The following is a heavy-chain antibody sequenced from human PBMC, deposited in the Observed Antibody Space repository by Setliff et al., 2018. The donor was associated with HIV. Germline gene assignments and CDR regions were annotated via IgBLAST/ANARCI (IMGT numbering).Heavy chain of an antibody. D-gene: IGHD2-21*01. CDR2: IYYSGDT. CDR3: ARGNRVWDY. Sequence: SETLSLTCTVSGGSVSSSSYYWGWIRQPTGKGLEWIGTIYYSGDTQYNPSFKTRVIMSVDTSKNQFSLRLISVTAADTAVYYCARGNRVWDYWGQGTLVTVSS. CDR1: GGSVSSSSYY. J-gene: IGHJ4*02. V-gene: IGHV4-39*02.